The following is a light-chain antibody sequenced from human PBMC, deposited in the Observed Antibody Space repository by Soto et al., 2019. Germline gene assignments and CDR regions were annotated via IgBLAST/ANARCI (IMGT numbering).Light chain of an antibody. CDR3: SSYTSSSTRV. CDR1: PSDIGAYNY. CDR2: DVN. Sequence: QPVLTQPASVSGSPGQSITLSCTGTPSDIGAYNYVSWYQQHPGKAPKLMIYDVNNRPSGVSNRFSGSKSGNTASLTISGLQAEDEADYYCSSYTSSSTRVFGGGTKLTVL. J-gene: IGLJ3*02. V-gene: IGLV2-14*01.